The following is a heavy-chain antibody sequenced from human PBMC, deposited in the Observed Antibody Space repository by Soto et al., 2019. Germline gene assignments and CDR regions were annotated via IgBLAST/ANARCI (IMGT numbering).Heavy chain of an antibody. D-gene: IGHD1-1*01. V-gene: IGHV1-18*01. Sequence: QVHLVQSGAEVKKPGASVKVSCKCSGYTFTSYGITWVRQAPGQGLEWMGWISAHNGNTDYAQKLQGRVTVTRDTSTSTAYMELRSRRSDDRAVYYCARGRYGDYWGQGALVTGSS. CDR1: GYTFTSYG. CDR2: ISAHNGNT. J-gene: IGHJ4*02. CDR3: ARGRYGDY.